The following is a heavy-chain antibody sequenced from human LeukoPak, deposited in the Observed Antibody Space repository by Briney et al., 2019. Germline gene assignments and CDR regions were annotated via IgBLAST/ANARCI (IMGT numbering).Heavy chain of an antibody. CDR3: ARGGDYGSGSYPDDAFDI. CDR1: GFTFSTYG. V-gene: IGHV3-30*02. CDR2: IQYDGSNK. J-gene: IGHJ3*02. D-gene: IGHD3-10*01. Sequence: PGGSLRLSCAASGFTFSTYGMHWVRQAPGKGLEWVAFIQYDGSNKYYADSVKGRFTISRDNSRNTLYLQMNSLRAEDTAVYYCARGGDYGSGSYPDDAFDIWGQGTMVTVSS.